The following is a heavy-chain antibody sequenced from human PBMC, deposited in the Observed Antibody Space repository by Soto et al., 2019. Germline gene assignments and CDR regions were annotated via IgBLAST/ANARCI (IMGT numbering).Heavy chain of an antibody. D-gene: IGHD6-6*01. Sequence: SVKVSCKASGGTFSSYAISWVRQAPGQGLEWMGGIIPIFGTANYAQKFQGRVTITADESTSTAYMELSSLRSEDTAVYYCARGRDGREYISSSAYYYYGMDVWGQGTTVPVSS. J-gene: IGHJ6*02. CDR3: ARGRDGREYISSSAYYYYGMDV. CDR2: IIPIFGTA. CDR1: GGTFSSYA. V-gene: IGHV1-69*13.